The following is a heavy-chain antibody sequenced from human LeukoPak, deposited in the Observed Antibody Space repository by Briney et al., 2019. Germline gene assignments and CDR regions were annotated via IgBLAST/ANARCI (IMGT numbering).Heavy chain of an antibody. V-gene: IGHV3-23*01. CDR1: GFTFSRYA. J-gene: IGHJ4*02. CDR3: AKRNSSGYYYFDY. Sequence: PGGSLRLSCAASGFTFSRYAMSWVRQAPGKGLERVSTISSSGGSTYYADSVKGRFTISRDNSKNMLYLQVNSLRVEDTAVYYCAKRNSSGYYYFDYWDQGTLVTVSS. D-gene: IGHD3-22*01. CDR2: ISSSGGST.